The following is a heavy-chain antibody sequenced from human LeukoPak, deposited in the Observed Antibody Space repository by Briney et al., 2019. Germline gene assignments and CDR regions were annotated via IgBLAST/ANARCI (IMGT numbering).Heavy chain of an antibody. V-gene: IGHV4-59*08. CDR2: VYYSGTT. CDR1: GGSISSYY. CDR3: ARRDYAAWFDP. D-gene: IGHD4/OR15-4a*01. J-gene: IGHJ5*02. Sequence: KPSETLSLTCTVSGGSISSYYWSWIRQPAGKGLEWIGNVYYSGTTQYNPSLKGRVTISMDMSKNQFSLNLNSVSVTDTAIYYCARRDYAAWFDPWGQGTLVTVSS.